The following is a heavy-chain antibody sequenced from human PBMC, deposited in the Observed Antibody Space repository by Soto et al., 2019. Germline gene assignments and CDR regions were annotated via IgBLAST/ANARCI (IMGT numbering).Heavy chain of an antibody. CDR3: AGGDSGSYNIFDY. J-gene: IGHJ4*02. V-gene: IGHV1-3*01. Sequence: QVQLVQSGAEVKKPGASVKVSCKASGYTFTSYAMHWVRQAPGQRLEWMGWINAGNGNTKYSQKFQGRVTITRDTSASTAYMELSSLRSEDTAVYYCAGGDSGSYNIFDYWGQGTLVTVSS. D-gene: IGHD1-26*01. CDR1: GYTFTSYA. CDR2: INAGNGNT.